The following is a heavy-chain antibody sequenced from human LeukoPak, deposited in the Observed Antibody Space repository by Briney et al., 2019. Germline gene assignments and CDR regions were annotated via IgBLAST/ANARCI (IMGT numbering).Heavy chain of an antibody. V-gene: IGHV1-69*13. J-gene: IGHJ4*02. CDR3: ARGTTLVTNYFDY. Sequence: SVKVSCKASGGTFSSYAISWVRQAPGQGLEWMGGIIPIFGTANYAQKFQGRVMITADESTSTAYMELSSLRSEDTAVYYCARGTTLVTNYFDYWGQGTLVTVSS. CDR2: IIPIFGTA. D-gene: IGHD5-18*01. CDR1: GGTFSSYA.